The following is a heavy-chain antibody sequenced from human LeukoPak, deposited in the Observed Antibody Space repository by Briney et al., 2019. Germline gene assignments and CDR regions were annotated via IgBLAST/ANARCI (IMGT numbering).Heavy chain of an antibody. CDR1: GNSISSGDNY. D-gene: IGHD5-18*01. CDR2: IYTSGST. V-gene: IGHV4-61*02. Sequence: PSETLSLTCTVSGNSISSGDNYWSWIRQPAGKGLEWIGRIYTSGSTNYNPSLKSRVTISGDTSKNQFSLKLTSVTAADTAVYYCAPLERANGILDPWGQGTLVTVSS. CDR3: APLERANGILDP. J-gene: IGHJ5*02.